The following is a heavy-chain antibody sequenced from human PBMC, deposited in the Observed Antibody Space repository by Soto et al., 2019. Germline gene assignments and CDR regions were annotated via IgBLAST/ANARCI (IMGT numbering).Heavy chain of an antibody. J-gene: IGHJ4*02. V-gene: IGHV2-5*02. CDR2: IYWDDNE. Sequence: QITLKESGPTLVKPTQTLTLTCTFSGFSLTTQGVHVGWIRQPPGKALERLAPIYWDDNEVYSPSLKNRLTIALAPRKVEVVVTRAPVVLVDPATSSCVYRVVGDYVFQFWGQGILVTVSS. CDR3: VYRVVGDYVFQF. D-gene: IGHD4-17*01. CDR1: GFSLTTQGVH.